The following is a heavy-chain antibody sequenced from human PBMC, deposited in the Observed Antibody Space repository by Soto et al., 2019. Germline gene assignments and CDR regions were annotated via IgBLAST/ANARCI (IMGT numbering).Heavy chain of an antibody. V-gene: IGHV3-21*01. Sequence: PGGPLRLSCAASGFTFSSYSRNWVRQAPGKGLEWVSSISSSSSYIYYADSVKGRFTISRDNAKNSLYLQMNSLRAEDTAVYYCARDPGDFWSGPTQFDYWGQGTLVTVSS. CDR1: GFTFSSYS. D-gene: IGHD3-3*01. CDR2: ISSSSSYI. CDR3: ARDPGDFWSGPTQFDY. J-gene: IGHJ4*02.